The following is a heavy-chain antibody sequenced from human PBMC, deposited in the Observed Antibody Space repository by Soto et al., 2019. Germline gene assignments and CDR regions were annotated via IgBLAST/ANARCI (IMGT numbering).Heavy chain of an antibody. J-gene: IGHJ6*02. CDR3: ARDYYYYGMDV. CDR2: IYYSGST. Sequence: SETLSLTCTVSGGSISSGGYYWSWIRQHPGKGLEWIGYIYYSGSTYYNPSLKSRVTISVDTSKNQFSLKLSSATAADTAVYYCARDYYYYGMDVWGQGTTVTVSS. CDR1: GGSISSGGYY. V-gene: IGHV4-31*03.